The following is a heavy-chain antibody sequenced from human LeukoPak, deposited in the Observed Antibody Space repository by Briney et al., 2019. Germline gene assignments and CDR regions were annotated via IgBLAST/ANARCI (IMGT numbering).Heavy chain of an antibody. J-gene: IGHJ4*02. D-gene: IGHD3-22*01. CDR1: GYTFTSYY. V-gene: IGHV1-46*01. CDR2: INPSGGST. CDR3: ARGPQKNGHSSGYPGYFDY. Sequence: ASVKVSCKASGYTFTSYYMHWVRQAPGQGLEWMGIINPSGGSTSYAQKFQGRVTMTRDTSTSTVYMELSSLRSEDAAVYYCARGPQKNGHSSGYPGYFDYWGQGTLVTVSS.